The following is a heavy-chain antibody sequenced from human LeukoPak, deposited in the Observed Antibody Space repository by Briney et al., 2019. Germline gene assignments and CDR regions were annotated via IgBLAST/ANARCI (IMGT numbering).Heavy chain of an antibody. D-gene: IGHD3-16*01. Sequence: ASVKVSCKTSGHTFTDFYIHWVRQAPGQGLEWMGWNHPDSGGTNVAEQFQGRFTMTRDTSATTAYMELNSLRSDDTAVYYCARGAFGGLHDHWGQGTLVTVSS. V-gene: IGHV1-2*02. CDR2: NHPDSGGT. J-gene: IGHJ5*02. CDR1: GHTFTDFY. CDR3: ARGAFGGLHDH.